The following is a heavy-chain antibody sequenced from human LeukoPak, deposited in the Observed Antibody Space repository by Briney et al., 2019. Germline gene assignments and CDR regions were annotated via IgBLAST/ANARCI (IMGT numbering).Heavy chain of an antibody. D-gene: IGHD3-10*02. Sequence: GGSLRLSCAASGFTFSSYSMNWVRQAPGKRLEWVSSISSSSSYIYYADSVKGRFTISRDNAKNSLFLKTDTLRGDDTGIYYCARDPNVLGITPYYFDFWGQGTLVTVSS. V-gene: IGHV3-21*01. CDR3: ARDPNVLGITPYYFDF. CDR2: ISSSSSYI. J-gene: IGHJ4*02. CDR1: GFTFSSYS.